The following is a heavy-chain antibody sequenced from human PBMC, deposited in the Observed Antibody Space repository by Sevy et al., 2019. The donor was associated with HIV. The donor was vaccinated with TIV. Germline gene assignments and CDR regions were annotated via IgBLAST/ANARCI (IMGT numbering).Heavy chain of an antibody. J-gene: IGHJ6*02. D-gene: IGHD3-3*01. V-gene: IGHV3-74*01. CDR1: GFTFSRYW. Sequence: GGSLRLSCAASGFTFSRYWMHWVRHAPGKGLVWISRINTHGTNTIYADYVKGRFTISRDNAKNTVSLQMNSLRADDTSVSYCAREGVDFWSGPVDFDYGMDVWGQGTTVTVSS. CDR3: AREGVDFWSGPVDFDYGMDV. CDR2: INTHGTNT.